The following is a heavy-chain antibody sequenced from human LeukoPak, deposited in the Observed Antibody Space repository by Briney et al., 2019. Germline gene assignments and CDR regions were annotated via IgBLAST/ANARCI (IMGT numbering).Heavy chain of an antibody. CDR2: MFYSGST. V-gene: IGHV4-59*08. CDR3: ARLPSRVYSVDF. D-gene: IGHD3-22*01. J-gene: IGHJ4*02. CDR1: GDSFSRFY. Sequence: PSETLSLTCTVSGDSFSRFYWTWIRQPPGKGLEWIGYMFYSGSTNYNPSLKSRVTISVDTSKNQFSLKLSSVTAADTAVYYCARLPSRVYSVDFWGQGTLVTVSS.